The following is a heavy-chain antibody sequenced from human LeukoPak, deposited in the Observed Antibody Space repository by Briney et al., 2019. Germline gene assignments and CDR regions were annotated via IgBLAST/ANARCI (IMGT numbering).Heavy chain of an antibody. CDR2: INHSGST. Sequence: SPSETLSLTCAVYGGSFSGYYWSWIRQPPGKGLEWIGEINHSGSTNYNPSLKSRVTISVDKSKNQFSLKLSSVTAADTAVYYCARDRWGHSGWYFWGQGTLVTVSS. D-gene: IGHD6-19*01. CDR3: ARDRWGHSGWYF. V-gene: IGHV4-34*01. CDR1: GGSFSGYY. J-gene: IGHJ4*02.